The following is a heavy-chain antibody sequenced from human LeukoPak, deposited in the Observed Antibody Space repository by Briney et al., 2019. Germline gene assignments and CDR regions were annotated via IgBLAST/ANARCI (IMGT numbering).Heavy chain of an antibody. V-gene: IGHV3-7*01. CDR3: ARDETYYDFWSGYYPSNWFDP. D-gene: IGHD3-3*01. Sequence: GGSLRLSCAASGFTFSSYWMSWVRQAPGKGLEWVANIKQDGSEKYYVDSVKGRFTISRDNAKNSLYLQMNSLRAEDTAVYYCARDETYYDFWSGYYPSNWFDPWGQGTLVTVSS. CDR1: GFTFSSYW. J-gene: IGHJ5*02. CDR2: IKQDGSEK.